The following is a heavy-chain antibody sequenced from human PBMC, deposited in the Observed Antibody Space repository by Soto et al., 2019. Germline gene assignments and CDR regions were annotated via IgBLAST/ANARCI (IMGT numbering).Heavy chain of an antibody. CDR2: IIPMLGIR. D-gene: IGHD2-8*01. Sequence: QVQLVQSGAEVKKPGSSVKVSCKDSGGTFSTYSMFWVRQAPGQGLEWMGRIIPMLGIRNYAQRFQDRVTITADKPTDTAHTELSSLRSEDTALYYCTNGSWSGAVFEIWGQGTMGTVSS. CDR3: TNGSWSGAVFEI. J-gene: IGHJ3*02. V-gene: IGHV1-69*02. CDR1: GGTFSTYS.